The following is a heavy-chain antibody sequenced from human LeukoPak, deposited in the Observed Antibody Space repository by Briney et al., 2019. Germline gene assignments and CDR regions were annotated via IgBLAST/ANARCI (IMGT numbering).Heavy chain of an antibody. Sequence: ASVKVSCKASGYTFTSYDINWVRQATGQGLEWMGWMNPNSGNTGYAQKFQGRVTITRNTSISTAYMELSSLRSEDTAVYYCATGLGERPRGDYWGQGTLVTVSS. D-gene: IGHD4-17*01. J-gene: IGHJ4*02. CDR3: ATGLGERPRGDY. CDR2: MNPNSGNT. V-gene: IGHV1-8*03. CDR1: GYTFTSYD.